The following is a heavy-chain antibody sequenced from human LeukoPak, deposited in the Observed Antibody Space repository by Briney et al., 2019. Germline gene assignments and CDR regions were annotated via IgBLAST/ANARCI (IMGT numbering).Heavy chain of an antibody. CDR2: IYTSGST. Sequence: SETLSLTCTVSGGSISSYYWSWIRQPAGKGLEWIGRIYTSGSTNYNPSLKSRVTMSVDTSKNQFSLKLSSVTAADTAVYYCARDVGLERQNTSGFDYWGQGTLVTVSS. D-gene: IGHD1-1*01. J-gene: IGHJ4*02. CDR3: ARDVGLERQNTSGFDY. V-gene: IGHV4-4*07. CDR1: GGSISSYY.